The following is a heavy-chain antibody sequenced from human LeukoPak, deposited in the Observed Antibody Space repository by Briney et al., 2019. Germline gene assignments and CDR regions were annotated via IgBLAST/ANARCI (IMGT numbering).Heavy chain of an antibody. CDR1: GFTFGKYW. CDR3: ARDQYDTWSRRGNFDS. CDR2: IKLDGSEK. J-gene: IGHJ4*02. D-gene: IGHD3-3*01. V-gene: IGHV3-7*03. Sequence: GGSLGLSCVASGFTFGKYWMSWVRQAPGKGLEWVANIKLDGSEKNYVDSVKGRFTISRDNTKNSLYLQMNSLRAEDTAVFYCARDQYDTWSRRGNFDSWGQGTLVIVSS.